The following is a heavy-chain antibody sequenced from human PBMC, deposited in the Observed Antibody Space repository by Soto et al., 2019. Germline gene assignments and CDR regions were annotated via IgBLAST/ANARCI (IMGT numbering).Heavy chain of an antibody. Sequence: WASVKVSCKASGYIFTGYYMHWVRQAPGQGLEWMGYINPNSGGTNYAQKFQGRVTMTRDTSISTAYMELSRLRSDDTAVYYCATDQENYYDSSGYYYGYWGQGTLVTVSS. J-gene: IGHJ4*02. CDR1: GYIFTGYY. CDR3: ATDQENYYDSSGYYYGY. CDR2: INPNSGGT. V-gene: IGHV1-2*02. D-gene: IGHD3-22*01.